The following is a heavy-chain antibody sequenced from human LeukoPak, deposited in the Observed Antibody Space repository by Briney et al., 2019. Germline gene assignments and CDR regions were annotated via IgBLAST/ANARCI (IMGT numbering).Heavy chain of an antibody. Sequence: GRSLRPSCAASGFTFSTYTMHWVRQAPGKGVEWAALISYDGFNKYYAESVKGRFTISRDNSKNTLYLQMNSLRAEDTAVYYCAKGYYGSGSYGWFDYWGQGTLVTVSS. CDR3: AKGYYGSGSYGWFDY. D-gene: IGHD3-10*01. V-gene: IGHV3-30*04. J-gene: IGHJ4*02. CDR2: ISYDGFNK. CDR1: GFTFSTYT.